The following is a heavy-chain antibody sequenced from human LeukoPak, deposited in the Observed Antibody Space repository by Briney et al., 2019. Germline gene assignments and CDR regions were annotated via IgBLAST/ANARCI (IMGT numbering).Heavy chain of an antibody. Sequence: GGSLRLSCAASGFTVSSNYMSWVRQAPGKGLEWVSVIYSGGTTYYAESVKGRFAISRDNSKNALYLQMNSLRAEDTAVYYCARASTWVPGEDSSGYYYPYAFDLWGQGTMVTVTS. CDR1: GFTVSSNY. V-gene: IGHV3-53*05. CDR3: ARASTWVPGEDSSGYYYPYAFDL. J-gene: IGHJ3*01. CDR2: IYSGGTT. D-gene: IGHD3-22*01.